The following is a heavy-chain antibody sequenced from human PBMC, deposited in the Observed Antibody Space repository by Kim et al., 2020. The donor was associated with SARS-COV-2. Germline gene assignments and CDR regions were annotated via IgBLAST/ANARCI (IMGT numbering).Heavy chain of an antibody. CDR2: IYSGGSST. CDR1: GFTFSSYA. D-gene: IGHD5-12*01. J-gene: IGHJ3*02. Sequence: GGSLRLSCAASGFTFSSYAMSWVRQAPGKGLEWVSVIYSGGSSTYYADSVKGRFTISRDNSKNTLYLQMNSLRAEDTAVYYCAKSGSLSRDGYRITDAFDIWGQGTMVTVSS. V-gene: IGHV3-23*03. CDR3: AKSGSLSRDGYRITDAFDI.